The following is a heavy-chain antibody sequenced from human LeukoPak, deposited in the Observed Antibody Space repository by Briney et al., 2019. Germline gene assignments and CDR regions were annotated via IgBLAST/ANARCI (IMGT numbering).Heavy chain of an antibody. Sequence: SETLSLTCTVSGGFISSSSYYWGWVRQPPGKGLEWIGSIYYSGSTYYNPSLKSRVTISVDTSKNQFSLKLSSVTAADTAVYYCARQWVDCSSTSCYLARFDPWGQGTLVTVSS. CDR3: ARQWVDCSSTSCYLARFDP. CDR1: GGFISSSSYY. V-gene: IGHV4-39*01. D-gene: IGHD2-2*01. J-gene: IGHJ5*02. CDR2: IYYSGST.